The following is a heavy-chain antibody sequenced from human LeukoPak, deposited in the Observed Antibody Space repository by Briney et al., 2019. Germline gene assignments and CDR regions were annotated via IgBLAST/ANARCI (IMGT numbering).Heavy chain of an antibody. Sequence: PSETLSLTCTVSGGSISSSSYYWGWIRQPPGKGLEWIGSIYYSGSTYYNPSLKSRVTISVDTSKNQFSLKLSSVTAADTAVYYCARVGRHYDSSGYYFFDYWGQGTLVTVSS. D-gene: IGHD3-22*01. CDR2: IYYSGST. J-gene: IGHJ4*02. V-gene: IGHV4-39*07. CDR1: GGSISSSSYY. CDR3: ARVGRHYDSSGYYFFDY.